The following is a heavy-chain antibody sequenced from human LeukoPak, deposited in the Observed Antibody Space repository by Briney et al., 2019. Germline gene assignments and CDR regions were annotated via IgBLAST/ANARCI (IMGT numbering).Heavy chain of an antibody. CDR2: SYYSGST. CDR1: GGSISTDASY. D-gene: IGHD6-19*01. Sequence: PSETLSLTCTVSGGSISTDASYWAWIRQPPGKGLEWIGSSYYSGSTYYSSSLKSRVTLSVDTSKNQFSLKMSSVTAADTAVFYCARLFSRGWEYHFGLDVWGQGTTVTVS. CDR3: ARLFSRGWEYHFGLDV. V-gene: IGHV4-39*01. J-gene: IGHJ6*02.